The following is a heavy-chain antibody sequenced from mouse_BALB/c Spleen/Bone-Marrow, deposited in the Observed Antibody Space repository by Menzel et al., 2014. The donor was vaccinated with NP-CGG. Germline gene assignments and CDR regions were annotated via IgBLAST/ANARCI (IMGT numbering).Heavy chain of an antibody. CDR2: IDPENGDT. J-gene: IGHJ3*01. D-gene: IGHD2-14*01. Sequence: EVQLQQSGAELVRSGASVKLSCTASGFNIKDYYMHWVKQRPEQGLEWIGWIDPENGDTEYAPKFQGKATMTADTSSNTAYLQLSSLTSEDTAVYYCNAYRPFAYWGKGTLVPVSA. CDR1: GFNIKDYY. CDR3: NAYRPFAY. V-gene: IGHV14-4*02.